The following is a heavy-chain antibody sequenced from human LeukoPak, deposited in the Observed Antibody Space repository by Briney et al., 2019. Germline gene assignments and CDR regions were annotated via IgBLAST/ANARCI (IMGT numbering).Heavy chain of an antibody. CDR1: GGSLTGYY. V-gene: IGHV4-34*01. J-gene: IGHJ6*02. CDR3: ARYYYDSSGYSHGMDV. CDR2: IRHSGGT. Sequence: SEALSLTCTVSGGSLTGYYWSWIRQPPGKGLEWIGEIRHSGGTYYNPSLKSRVTISVDTPKNQFSLKLSSVTAADTAVYYCARYYYDSSGYSHGMDVWGQGTTVTVSS. D-gene: IGHD3-22*01.